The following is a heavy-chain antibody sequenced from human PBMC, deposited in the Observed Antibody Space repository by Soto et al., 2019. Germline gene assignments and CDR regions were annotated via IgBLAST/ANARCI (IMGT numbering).Heavy chain of an antibody. CDR1: GYTFTHNW. CDR3: VREGVRSSGWFDL. J-gene: IGHJ5*02. CDR2: IHPRDSDA. V-gene: IGHV5-51*01. Sequence: GESQQSSCKLSGYTFTHNWIGWVRQKPGKVLEWMGLIHPRDSDARYSPSFQGQVTLSADRSTSTAYLQGTSVQASDSAIYYCVREGVRSSGWFDLWGQGTQVTVSS. D-gene: IGHD3-22*01.